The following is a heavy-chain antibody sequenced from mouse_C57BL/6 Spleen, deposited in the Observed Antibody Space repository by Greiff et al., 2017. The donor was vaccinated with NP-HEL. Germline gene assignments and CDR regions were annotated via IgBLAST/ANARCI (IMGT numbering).Heavy chain of an antibody. CDR2: INPGSGGT. CDR1: GYAFTNYL. Sequence: VQLVESGAELVRPGTSVKVSCKASGYAFTNYLIEWVKQRPGQGLEWIGVINPGSGGTNYNEKFKGKATLTADKSSSTAYMQLSSLTSEDSAVYFCARSGLITTVVGIFDYWGQGTTLTVSS. CDR3: ARSGLITTVVGIFDY. J-gene: IGHJ2*01. D-gene: IGHD1-1*01. V-gene: IGHV1-54*01.